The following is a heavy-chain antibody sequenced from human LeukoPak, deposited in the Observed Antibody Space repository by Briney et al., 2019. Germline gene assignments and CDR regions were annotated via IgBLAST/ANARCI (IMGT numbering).Heavy chain of an antibody. CDR2: INHSGST. D-gene: IGHD3-9*01. Sequence: SETLSLTCAVYAGSLSGYYWSWIRQPPGKGLEWSGEINHSGSTNYNPSLKSRVTISVDTSKNQFSLKLSSVTAVDTAVYYCARGEVLTGYYKRRPLGPIDYWGHGTLVTVSS. CDR3: ARGEVLTGYYKRRPLGPIDY. V-gene: IGHV4-34*01. CDR1: AGSLSGYY. J-gene: IGHJ4*01.